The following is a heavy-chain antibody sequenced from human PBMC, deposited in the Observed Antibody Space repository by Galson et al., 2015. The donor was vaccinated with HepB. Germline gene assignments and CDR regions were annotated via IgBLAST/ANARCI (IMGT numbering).Heavy chain of an antibody. Sequence: SLRLSCAASGFTFSSYGMHWVRQAPGKGLEWVAVISYDGSNKYYADSVKGRFTISRDNSKNTLYLQMNSLRAEDTAVYYCAKECPKSRFWSGYLQRWGYYMDVWGKGTTVTVSS. CDR3: AKECPKSRFWSGYLQRWGYYMDV. CDR1: GFTFSSYG. J-gene: IGHJ6*03. CDR2: ISYDGSNK. D-gene: IGHD3-3*01. V-gene: IGHV3-30*18.